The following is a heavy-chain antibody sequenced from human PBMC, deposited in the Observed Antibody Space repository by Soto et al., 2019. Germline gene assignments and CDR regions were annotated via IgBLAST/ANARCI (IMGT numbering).Heavy chain of an antibody. CDR2: IYYSGST. CDR3: ARSGVGYYDFWSGYYTADAFDI. Sequence: SETLSLTCTVSGGSIISYYWSWIRQPPGKGLEWIGYIYYSGSTNYNPSLKSRVTISVDTSKNQFSLKLSSVTAADTAVYYCARSGVGYYDFWSGYYTADAFDIWGQGTMVTVSS. V-gene: IGHV4-59*01. CDR1: GGSIISYY. D-gene: IGHD3-3*01. J-gene: IGHJ3*02.